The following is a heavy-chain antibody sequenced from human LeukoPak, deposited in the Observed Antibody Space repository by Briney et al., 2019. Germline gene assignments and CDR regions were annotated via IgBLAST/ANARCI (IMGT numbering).Heavy chain of an antibody. CDR2: IISFFGAA. CDR3: ATDGEGGAFDI. J-gene: IGHJ3*02. Sequence: ASVKVSCKASGGTFNSSGISWVRQAPGQGLEWMGGIISFFGAAHYIQKFQGRLTITADESTSTAYMELSSLTSEDTAVYYCATDGEGGAFDIWGQGTMVTVSS. D-gene: IGHD4-17*01. V-gene: IGHV1-69*13. CDR1: GGTFNSSG.